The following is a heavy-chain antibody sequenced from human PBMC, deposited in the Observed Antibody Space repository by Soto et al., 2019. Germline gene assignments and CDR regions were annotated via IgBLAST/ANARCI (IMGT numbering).Heavy chain of an antibody. CDR3: ARGGGYSFGFDYYYGMDV. CDR1: GYIFSNYG. V-gene: IGHV4-59*12. CDR2: ISAYN. Sequence: SCKASGYIFSNYGITWVRQAPGQGLEWLGWISAYNPSLKSRTTISAHTSKNQLSLKVSSVTAADTAVYYCARGGGYSFGFDYYYGMDVWGQGTTVTVSS. D-gene: IGHD5-18*01. J-gene: IGHJ6*02.